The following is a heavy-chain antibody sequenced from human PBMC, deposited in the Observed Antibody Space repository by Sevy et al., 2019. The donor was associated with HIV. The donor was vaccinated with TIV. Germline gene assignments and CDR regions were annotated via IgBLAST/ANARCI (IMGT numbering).Heavy chain of an antibody. CDR1: GGSISSSSYY. D-gene: IGHD3-22*01. Sequence: SETLSLTCTVSGGSISSSSYYWGWIRQPPGKGLEWIGSIYYSGSTYYNPSLKSRVTISVDTSKNQFSRKLGSVTAADTAVYYCARHTPTYYYDSSGPYAFDIWGQGTMVTVSS. CDR2: IYYSGST. CDR3: ARHTPTYYYDSSGPYAFDI. V-gene: IGHV4-39*01. J-gene: IGHJ3*02.